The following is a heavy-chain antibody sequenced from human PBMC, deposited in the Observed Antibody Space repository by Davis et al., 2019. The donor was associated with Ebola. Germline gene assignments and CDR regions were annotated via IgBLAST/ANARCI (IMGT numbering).Heavy chain of an antibody. CDR1: GGSVSSSNYY. J-gene: IGHJ4*02. CDR2: IYYSGST. D-gene: IGHD1-26*01. V-gene: IGHV4-39*01. Sequence: MPSETLSLTCTVSGGSVSSSNYYWGWIRQPPGKGLDWIGSIYYSGSTYYNPSLKSRVTIFVDTSKNQFSLKLSSVTAADTAVYYCARQGGSYSPFDYWGQGTLVTVSS. CDR3: ARQGGSYSPFDY.